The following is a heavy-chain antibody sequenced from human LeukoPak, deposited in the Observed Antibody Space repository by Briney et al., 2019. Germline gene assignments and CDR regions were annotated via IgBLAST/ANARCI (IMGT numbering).Heavy chain of an antibody. Sequence: SETLSLTCAVYGGSFSGYYWSWIRQPPGKGLEWIGEINHSGSTNYNPSLMSRVTMSMDMSKNQFSLNLNSVTAADTAVYYCATSISLAGWGAFDIWGQGTMVTVSS. V-gene: IGHV4-34*01. CDR1: GGSFSGYY. J-gene: IGHJ3*02. CDR3: ATSISLAGWGAFDI. CDR2: INHSGST. D-gene: IGHD6-19*01.